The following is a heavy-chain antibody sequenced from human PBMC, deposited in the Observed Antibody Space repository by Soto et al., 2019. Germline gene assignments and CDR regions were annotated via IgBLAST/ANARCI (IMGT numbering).Heavy chain of an antibody. Sequence: QITLKESGPTLVKPTQTLTLTCTFSGFSLSTSGVGVGWICQPPGKALEWLALIYWDDDKRYSPSLESRLTITKDTSKNQVVHTLTNMDPVDTATYYCGHRRYCISASCSFDYWGQGTLVTVSS. J-gene: IGHJ4*02. D-gene: IGHD2-2*01. CDR3: GHRRYCISASCSFDY. CDR1: GFSLSTSGVG. CDR2: IYWDDDK. V-gene: IGHV2-5*02.